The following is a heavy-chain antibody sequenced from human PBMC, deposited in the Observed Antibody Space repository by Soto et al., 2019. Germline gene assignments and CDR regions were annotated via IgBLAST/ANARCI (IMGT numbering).Heavy chain of an antibody. CDR2: MSYGGGS. D-gene: IGHD3-10*01. J-gene: IGHJ6*02. CDR1: GASIRSSSYS. V-gene: IGHV4-39*01. Sequence: SETLSLTCVVSGASIRSSSYSWGWIRQPPGKGLEWIGSMSYGGGSYYNPSLKSRVTISADTSMNQISLKMSSVTAAETAVYYCARHRRERGRGALYHYYGMDVWGQGTPVTVSS. CDR3: ARHRRERGRGALYHYYGMDV.